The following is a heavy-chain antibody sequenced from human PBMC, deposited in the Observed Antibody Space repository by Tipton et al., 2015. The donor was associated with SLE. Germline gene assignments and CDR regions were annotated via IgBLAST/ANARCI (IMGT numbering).Heavy chain of an antibody. CDR2: INPSGGST. CDR1: GYTFTSYY. Sequence: QLVQSGAEVKKPGASVKVSCKASGYTFTSYYMHWVRQAPGQGLEWMGIINPSGGSTSYAQKFQGRVTMTRDTSTSTVYMELSSLRSEDTAVYYCAFSVVTARVDYWGQGTLVTVSS. D-gene: IGHD2-21*02. CDR3: AFSVVTARVDY. V-gene: IGHV1-46*03. J-gene: IGHJ4*02.